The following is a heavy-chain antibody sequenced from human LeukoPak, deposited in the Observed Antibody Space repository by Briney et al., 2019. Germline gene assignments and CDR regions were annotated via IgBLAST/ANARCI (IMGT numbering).Heavy chain of an antibody. CDR3: AKVGCSSTSCYRLLNNWFDP. CDR1: GFTFSSYA. J-gene: IGHJ5*02. D-gene: IGHD2-2*01. V-gene: IGHV3-30-3*01. CDR2: ISYDGSNK. Sequence: PGGSLRLSCAASGFTFSSYAMHWVRQAPGKGLEWVAVISYDGSNKYYADSVKGRFTISRDNSKNTLYLQMNSLRAEDTAVYYCAKVGCSSTSCYRLLNNWFDPWGQGTLVTVSS.